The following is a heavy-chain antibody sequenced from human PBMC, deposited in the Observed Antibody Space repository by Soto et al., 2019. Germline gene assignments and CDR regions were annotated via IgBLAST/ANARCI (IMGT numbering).Heavy chain of an antibody. CDR3: ARHGNGDDY. V-gene: IGHV1-18*01. CDR1: GYTFTSYG. CDR2: IRSYNNST. J-gene: IGHJ4*02. D-gene: IGHD2-8*01. Sequence: ASVKVSCKASGYTFTSYGVNCVRQAPGQGLEWMGWIRSYNNSTNYAQKLQGRVTMTTDTSTNTAYMELRSLRSDDTAVYYCARHGNGDDYWGQGTLVTVSS.